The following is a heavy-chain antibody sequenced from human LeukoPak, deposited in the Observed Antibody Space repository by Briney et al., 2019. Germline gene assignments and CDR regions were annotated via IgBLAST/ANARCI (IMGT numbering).Heavy chain of an antibody. CDR3: AKAARGDIAARLFDY. CDR2: IRYDGSNK. D-gene: IGHD6-6*01. CDR1: GFTFSSYG. V-gene: IGHV3-30*02. Sequence: GRCLRLSCAASGFTFSSYGMHWVRQAPGKGLEWVAFIRYDGSNKYYADSVKGRFTISRDNSKNTLYLQMNSLRAEDTAVYYCAKAARGDIAARLFDYWGQGTLVTVSS. J-gene: IGHJ4*02.